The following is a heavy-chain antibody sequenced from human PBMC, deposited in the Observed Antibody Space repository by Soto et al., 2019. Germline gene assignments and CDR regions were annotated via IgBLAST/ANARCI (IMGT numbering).Heavy chain of an antibody. D-gene: IGHD4-17*01. Sequence: QVQLVQSGAEVKKPGASVKVSCKASGYSFTRYYMHWVRQAPGQGLEWMGIINPSSGSTNYAQKFQGRVTMTRDMSTNTVYMEMISLRSEDTAVYYCARDRVYGAHYYYGMDVWGQGTTVTVSS. CDR2: INPSSGST. J-gene: IGHJ6*02. CDR1: GYSFTRYY. CDR3: ARDRVYGAHYYYGMDV. V-gene: IGHV1-46*01.